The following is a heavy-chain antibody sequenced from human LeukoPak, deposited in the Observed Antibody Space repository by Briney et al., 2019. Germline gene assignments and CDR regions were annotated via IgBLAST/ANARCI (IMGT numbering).Heavy chain of an antibody. CDR2: IYHSGST. V-gene: IGHV4-38-2*01. CDR1: GYSISGGYY. CDR3: ARQTAEDCSSTSCYIRNWFDP. Sequence: PSETLSLTCAVSGYSISGGYYWGRIRQPPGKGLEWIGSIYHSGSTYYNPSLKSRVTISVDTSKNQFSLKLSSVTAADTAVYYCARQTAEDCSSTSCYIRNWFDPWGQGTLVTVSS. J-gene: IGHJ5*02. D-gene: IGHD2-2*02.